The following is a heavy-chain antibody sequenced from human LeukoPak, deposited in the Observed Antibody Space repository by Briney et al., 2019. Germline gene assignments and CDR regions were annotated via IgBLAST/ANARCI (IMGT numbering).Heavy chain of an antibody. CDR1: GYTFTGYY. D-gene: IGHD3-22*01. CDR2: INPNSGAT. CDR3: ARDDLLHRNWFDP. J-gene: IGHJ5*02. Sequence: ASVKVSCKAPGYTFTGYYMHWVRQAPGQGLEWMGWINPNSGATNYAQKFQGRVTMTRDTSISTAYMELSRLRSDDTAFYYCARDDLLHRNWFDPWGQGTLVTVSS. V-gene: IGHV1-2*02.